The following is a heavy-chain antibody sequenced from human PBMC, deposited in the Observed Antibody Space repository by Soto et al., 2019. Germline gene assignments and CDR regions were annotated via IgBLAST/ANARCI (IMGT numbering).Heavy chain of an antibody. D-gene: IGHD6-13*01. CDR2: IWYDGSNK. CDR3: ARDSRYSSSWYGNYYYYGMDV. J-gene: IGHJ6*02. CDR1: GFTFSSYG. Sequence: GGSLRLSCAASGFTFSSYGMHWVRQAPGKGLEWVAVIWYDGSNKYYADSVKGRFTISRDNSKNTLYLQMNSLRAEDTAVYYCARDSRYSSSWYGNYYYYGMDVWGQGTTVTVSS. V-gene: IGHV3-33*01.